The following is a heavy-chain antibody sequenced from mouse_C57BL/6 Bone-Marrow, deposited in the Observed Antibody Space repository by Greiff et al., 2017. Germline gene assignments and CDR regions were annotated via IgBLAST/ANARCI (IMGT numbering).Heavy chain of an antibody. Sequence: EVKLVESGGGLVQPGGSLSLSCAASGFTFTDYYMSWVRQPPGKALEWLGFIRNKANGYTTEYSASVKGRFTISRDNSQSILYLQMNALRAEDSATYYCARLHYYDDYDATLYYYAMDYWGQGTSVTVSS. D-gene: IGHD2-4*01. V-gene: IGHV7-3*01. CDR3: ARLHYYDDYDATLYYYAMDY. J-gene: IGHJ4*01. CDR2: IRNKANGYTT. CDR1: GFTFTDYY.